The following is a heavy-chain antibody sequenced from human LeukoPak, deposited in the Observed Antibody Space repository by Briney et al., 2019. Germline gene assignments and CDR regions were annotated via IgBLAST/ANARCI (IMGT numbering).Heavy chain of an antibody. V-gene: IGHV3-53*01. Sequence: GGSLRLSCAASGFTVSSNYMSWVRQAPGKGLEWVSVIYSGGSTYYADSVKGRFTISRDNSKNTLYLQMNSLRAEDTAVYYCARTTPDFWSQCFDYWGQGTLVTVSS. CDR3: ARTTPDFWSQCFDY. J-gene: IGHJ4*02. CDR1: GFTVSSNY. CDR2: IYSGGST. D-gene: IGHD3-3*01.